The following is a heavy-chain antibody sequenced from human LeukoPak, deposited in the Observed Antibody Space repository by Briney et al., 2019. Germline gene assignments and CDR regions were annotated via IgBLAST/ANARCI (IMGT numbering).Heavy chain of an antibody. CDR3: ARDPTVTPFDY. Sequence: SETLSLTCTVSGGSISSYYWSWIRQPPGKGLEWIGYIYYSGSTNYNPSLESRVTISVDTSKNQFFLKLSSVTAGDTAVYYCARDPTVTPFDYWGQGTLVTVSS. V-gene: IGHV4-59*01. CDR2: IYYSGST. D-gene: IGHD4-17*01. CDR1: GGSISSYY. J-gene: IGHJ4*02.